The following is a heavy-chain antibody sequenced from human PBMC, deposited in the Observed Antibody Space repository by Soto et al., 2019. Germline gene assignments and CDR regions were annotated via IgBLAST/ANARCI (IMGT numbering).Heavy chain of an antibody. CDR3: ARRVPRSSSSWYKGPGWFDP. V-gene: IGHV4-31*03. J-gene: IGHJ5*02. D-gene: IGHD6-13*01. CDR2: IYYSGST. CDR1: AGSISSGGYY. Sequence: PSETLSLTCTLSAGSISSGGYYWSWIRQHPGKGLEWIGYIYYSGSTYYNPSLKSRVAISVDTSKNQFSLKLSSVTAADTAVYYCARRVPRSSSSWYKGPGWFDPWGQGTLVTVSS.